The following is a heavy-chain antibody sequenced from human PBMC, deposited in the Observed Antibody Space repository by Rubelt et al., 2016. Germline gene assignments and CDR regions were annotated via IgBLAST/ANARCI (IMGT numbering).Heavy chain of an antibody. CDR1: GFTFDDYA. CDR3: SKGGSKLRGWVGYFDY. CDR2: LRWDVST. Sequence: EVQLVESGGVVVQPGGSLRLSCAASGFTFDDYAMHWVRQAPGKGLEWVSLLRWDVSTYYADSVKGRFTISSDNSKNSLYLQMNSLRADEAALYYCSKGGSKLRGWVGYFDYWGQGTLVTVSS. D-gene: IGHD1-7*01. V-gene: IGHV3-43D*03. J-gene: IGHJ4*02.